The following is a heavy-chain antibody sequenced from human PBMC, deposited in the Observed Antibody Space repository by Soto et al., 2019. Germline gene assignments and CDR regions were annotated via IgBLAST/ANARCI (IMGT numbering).Heavy chain of an antibody. J-gene: IGHJ4*02. V-gene: IGHV1-18*01. CDR2: INAYNGNK. CDR3: ARDLGQQLFDY. Sequence: QVQLVQSGAEVKKPGASVKVSCKASGYTFTSYGISWVRQAPGQGLEWMGWINAYNGNKKYAQKPQGRXTXTXXTSTSTAYMELRSLRSDDTAVYYCARDLGQQLFDYWGQGTLVTVSS. CDR1: GYTFTSYG. D-gene: IGHD6-13*01.